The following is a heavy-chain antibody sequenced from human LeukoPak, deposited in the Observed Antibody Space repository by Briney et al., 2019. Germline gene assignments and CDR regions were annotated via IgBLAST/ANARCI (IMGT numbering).Heavy chain of an antibody. CDR3: ARQPSSQNFDY. D-gene: IGHD6-13*01. Sequence: GGPLRLSCAASRFTFSDYYMSWIRQAPGKGPEWVSYISPSGRHTNYADSVKGRFTISRDNAKNTLYLQMNSLRAEDTAVYYCARQPSSQNFDYWGQGALVTVSS. J-gene: IGHJ4*02. CDR2: ISPSGRHT. CDR1: RFTFSDYY. V-gene: IGHV3-11*03.